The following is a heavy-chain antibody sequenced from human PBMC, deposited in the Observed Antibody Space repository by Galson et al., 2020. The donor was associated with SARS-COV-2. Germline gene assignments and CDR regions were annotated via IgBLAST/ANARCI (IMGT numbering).Heavy chain of an antibody. CDR3: ATEMGDDYGDYIRH. Sequence: GGSLRLSCAASGFTVSSKYMSWVRQAPGKGLEWVSVIYSGGSTHYADSVKGRFTISRDNSKNTLYLQMNSLRVEDTAVYYCATEMGDDYGDYIRHWGQGTLVTVSS. CDR2: IYSGGST. J-gene: IGHJ4*02. D-gene: IGHD4-17*01. CDR1: GFTVSSKY. V-gene: IGHV3-66*01.